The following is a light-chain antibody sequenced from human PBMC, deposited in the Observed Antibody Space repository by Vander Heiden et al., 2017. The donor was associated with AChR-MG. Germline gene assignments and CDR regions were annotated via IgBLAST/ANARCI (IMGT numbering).Light chain of an antibody. CDR2: DAS. CDR3: QHGCTWPVYT. CDR1: QSVSSY. Sequence: EIVLTQSPATLSLSPGERATLSCRASQSVSSYLAWYQQKPGQAPRLLIYDASNRATGTPARFSARASGTDFTLTISSLDPEDFAVYYCQHGCTWPVYTFGSGAKQEI. J-gene: IGKJ2*01. V-gene: IGKV3-11*01.